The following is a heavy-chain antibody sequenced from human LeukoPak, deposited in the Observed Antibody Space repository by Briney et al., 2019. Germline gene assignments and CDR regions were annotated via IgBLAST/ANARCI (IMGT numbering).Heavy chain of an antibody. CDR2: INPSGGST. CDR3: ARDPESKGVVPAAITHLGFDY. Sequence: ASVKVSCKASGYTFTIYYMHWVRQAPGQGLEWMGIINPSGGSTSYAQKFQGRVTMTRDTSTSTVYMELSSLRSEDTAVYYCARDPESKGVVPAAITHLGFDYWGQGTLVTVSS. CDR1: GYTFTIYY. J-gene: IGHJ4*02. D-gene: IGHD2-2*01. V-gene: IGHV1-46*01.